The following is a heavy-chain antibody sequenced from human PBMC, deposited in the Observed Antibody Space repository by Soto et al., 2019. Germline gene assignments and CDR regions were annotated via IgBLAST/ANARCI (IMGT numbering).Heavy chain of an antibody. J-gene: IGHJ2*01. V-gene: IGHV3-33*01. CDR3: ARSESGFDL. CDR2: IWYDGSNK. CDR1: GFTFSSYG. Sequence: QVQLVESGGGVVQPGRSLRLSCAASGFTFSSYGMHWVRQAPGKGLEWVAVIWYDGSNKYYADSVKGRFTISRDNSKNTLYLQMNSLRAEDTAVYYRARSESGFDLWGRGTLVTVSS. D-gene: IGHD7-27*01.